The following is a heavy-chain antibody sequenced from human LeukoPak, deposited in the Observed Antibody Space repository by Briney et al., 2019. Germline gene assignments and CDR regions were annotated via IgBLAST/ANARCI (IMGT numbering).Heavy chain of an antibody. V-gene: IGHV1-69*05. CDR1: GGTFSSYA. CDR2: IIPIFGTA. J-gene: IGHJ6*03. CDR3: ARGGKYQLLYRKETYYYYYMDV. D-gene: IGHD2-2*02. Sequence: GASVKVSCKASGGTFSSYAISWVRQAPGQGLEWMGGIIPIFGTANYAQKFQGRVTITTDESTSTAYMELSSLRSEDTAVYYCARGGKYQLLYRKETYYYYYMDVWGKGTTVTVSS.